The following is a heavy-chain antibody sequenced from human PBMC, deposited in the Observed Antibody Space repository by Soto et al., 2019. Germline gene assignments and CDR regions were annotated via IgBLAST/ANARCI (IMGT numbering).Heavy chain of an antibody. J-gene: IGHJ4*02. CDR1: GGSISSGDYY. D-gene: IGHD2-2*01. CDR3: AARYCSSTSCYGQYFDY. Sequence: SETLSLTCTVSGGSISSGDYYWSWIRQPPGKGLEWIGYIYYSGSTYYNPSLKSRVTISVDTSKNQFSLKLSSVTAADTAVYYCAARYCSSTSCYGQYFDYWGQGTLVTVSS. CDR2: IYYSGST. V-gene: IGHV4-30-4*01.